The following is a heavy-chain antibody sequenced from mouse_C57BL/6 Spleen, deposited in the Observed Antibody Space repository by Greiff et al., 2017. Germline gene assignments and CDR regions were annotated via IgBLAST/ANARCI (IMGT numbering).Heavy chain of an antibody. CDR2: IYPGDGDT. CDR3: ARYDGYRDY. Sequence: VKLVESGAELVKPGASVKISCKASGYAFSSYWINWVKQRPGKGLEWIGQIYPGDGDTNYNGKFKGKATLTADKSSSTAYKQLSSLTSEDSAVYFCARYDGYRDYWGKGTTHTVSS. CDR1: GYAFSSYW. V-gene: IGHV1-80*01. D-gene: IGHD2-3*01. J-gene: IGHJ2*01.